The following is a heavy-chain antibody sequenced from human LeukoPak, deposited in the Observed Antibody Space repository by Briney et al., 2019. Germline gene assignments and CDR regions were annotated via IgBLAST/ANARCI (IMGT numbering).Heavy chain of an antibody. Sequence: PSETLSLTCTVSGASISSYYWTWIRQSPGQGLEWIGYIYHTGAITYNPSLKSRVTMSIDTSKKQFSLKLTSVTAADTAVYFCARYGVSGWVIDNWGQGTLVTVSS. CDR3: ARYGVSGWVIDN. CDR2: IYHTGAI. J-gene: IGHJ4*02. CDR1: GASISSYY. V-gene: IGHV4-59*08. D-gene: IGHD6-19*01.